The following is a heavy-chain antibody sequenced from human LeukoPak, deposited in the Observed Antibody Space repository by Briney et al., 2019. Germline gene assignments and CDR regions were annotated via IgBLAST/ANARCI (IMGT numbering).Heavy chain of an antibody. Sequence: PGGSLRLSCAASGFTFSSYSMNWVRQAPGKGLEWVSYISSSSSTIYYADSVKGRFTISRDNAKNSLYLQTNSLRDEDTAVYYCARGQQRVGSPIDYWGQGTLVTVSS. CDR2: ISSSSSTI. CDR3: ARGQQRVGSPIDY. J-gene: IGHJ4*02. CDR1: GFTFSSYS. V-gene: IGHV3-48*02. D-gene: IGHD1-26*01.